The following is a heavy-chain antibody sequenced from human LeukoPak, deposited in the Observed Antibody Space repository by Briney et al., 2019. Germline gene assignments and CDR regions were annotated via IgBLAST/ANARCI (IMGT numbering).Heavy chain of an antibody. J-gene: IGHJ3*02. CDR3: AKDGGYFDWLDAFDI. CDR2: ISGSGGST. CDR1: GFTFSSYA. D-gene: IGHD3-9*01. V-gene: IGHV3-23*01. Sequence: GGSLRLSCAASGFTFSSYAMSWVRQAPGKGLEWVSAISGSGGSTYYADSVKGRFTISRDNSKNTLYLQMNSLGAEDTAVYYCAKDGGYFDWLDAFDIWGQGTMVTVSS.